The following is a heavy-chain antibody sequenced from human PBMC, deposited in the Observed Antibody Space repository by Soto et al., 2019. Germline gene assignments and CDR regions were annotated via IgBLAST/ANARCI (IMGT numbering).Heavy chain of an antibody. J-gene: IGHJ4*02. V-gene: IGHV4-4*02. Sequence: QVQLQESGPGLVKPSGTLSLTCAVSGGSITSSNWWGWVRQPPGKGLEWIGEIYHSGSTNYNPSLQIRVTISVDKSKTQFSLKLNSVTPADTAVYYWARGEYCSGGSCYYYWGQGTLVTVSS. CDR3: ARGEYCSGGSCYYY. CDR2: IYHSGST. CDR1: GGSITSSNW. D-gene: IGHD2-15*01.